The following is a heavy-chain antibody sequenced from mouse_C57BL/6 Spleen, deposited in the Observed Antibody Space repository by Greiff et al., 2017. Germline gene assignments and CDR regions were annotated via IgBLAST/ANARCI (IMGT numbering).Heavy chain of an antibody. CDR3: AKRVSGYYSFDY. V-gene: IGHV2-9-1*01. J-gene: IGHJ2*01. D-gene: IGHD3-1*01. Sequence: VKLLESGPGLVAPSHSLSISCTVSGFSLTSYAISWVRQPPGKGLEWLGVIWTVGGTTYNSALKSRLSIRQDNSQSQVFIKMNSLQTDDTARYYCAKRVSGYYSFDYWGQGTTLTVSS. CDR1: GFSLTSYA. CDR2: IWTVGGT.